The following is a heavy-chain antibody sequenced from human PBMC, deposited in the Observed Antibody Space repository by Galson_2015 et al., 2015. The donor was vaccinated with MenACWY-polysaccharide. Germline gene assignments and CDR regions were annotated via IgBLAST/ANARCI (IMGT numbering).Heavy chain of an antibody. Sequence: ETLSLTCTVSGDSISGNNYYWAWIRQPPGKGLEWIGVINQRGTTYSNPSLKSRLSISVDTSQNQFSLRLRSVSAADSAVYYCAGDPNRSPMVDTYDHLGLGKLVVVSS. D-gene: IGHD3-10*01. V-gene: IGHV4-39*07. J-gene: IGHJ4*02. CDR1: GDSISGNNYY. CDR3: AGDPNRSPMVDTYDH. CDR2: INQRGTT.